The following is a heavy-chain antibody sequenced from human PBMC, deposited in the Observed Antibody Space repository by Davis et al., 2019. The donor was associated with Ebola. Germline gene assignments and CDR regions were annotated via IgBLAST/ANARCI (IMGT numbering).Heavy chain of an antibody. CDR3: ARPWGPAGKWLPQV. CDR1: GGTFSSYA. V-gene: IGHV1-69*13. CDR2: IIPIFGTA. J-gene: IGHJ4*02. Sequence: AASVKVSCKASGGTFSSYAISWVRQAPGQGLEWMGGIIPIFGTANYAQKFQAQKFQDRVTITADESTSTAYMELSSLRSEETAVYYCARPWGPAGKWLPQVWGQGTLVTVSS. D-gene: IGHD6-19*01.